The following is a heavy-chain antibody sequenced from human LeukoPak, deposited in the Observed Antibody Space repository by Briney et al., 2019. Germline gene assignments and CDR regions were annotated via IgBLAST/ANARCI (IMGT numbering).Heavy chain of an antibody. J-gene: IGHJ6*03. CDR2: INHSGST. Sequence: PSETLSLTCAVYGGSFSGYYWSWIRQPPGKGLEWIGEINHSGSTNYNPSLKSRVTISVDTSKNQFSLKLSSVTAADTAVCYCARFWAYYYYMDVWGKGTTVTVSS. CDR3: ARFWAYYYYMDV. CDR1: GGSFSGYY. V-gene: IGHV4-34*01. D-gene: IGHD7-27*01.